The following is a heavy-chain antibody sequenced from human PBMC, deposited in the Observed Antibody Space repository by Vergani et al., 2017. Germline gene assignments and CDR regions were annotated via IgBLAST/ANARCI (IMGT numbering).Heavy chain of an antibody. J-gene: IGHJ4*02. CDR1: GFTFSYYY. D-gene: IGHD3-22*01. V-gene: IGHV1-46*03. Sequence: QVQLVQSGVEVKKPGASVTISCRSSGFTFSYYYIHWVRQAPGQGLEWMGIINPSGGSTTYAQKFQGRITLTRDTFTSTVYMNLRSLISEDTAIYYCARDRGYYDRNFYHLGFDYWGQGTLVTVS. CDR2: INPSGGST. CDR3: ARDRGYYDRNFYHLGFDY.